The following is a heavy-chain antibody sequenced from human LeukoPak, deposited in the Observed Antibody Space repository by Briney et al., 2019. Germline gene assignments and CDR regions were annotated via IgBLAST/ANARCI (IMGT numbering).Heavy chain of an antibody. CDR2: IYSGGST. J-gene: IGHJ6*02. Sequence: PGGSLRLSCAVSGFTVSSNYMSWVRQAPGKGLEWVSVIYSGGSTYYADSVKGRFTISRDNSKNTLYLQMNSLRAEDTAVYYCARDPQGYGMDVWGQGTTVTVSS. CDR3: ARDPQGYGMDV. CDR1: GFTVSSNY. V-gene: IGHV3-66*01.